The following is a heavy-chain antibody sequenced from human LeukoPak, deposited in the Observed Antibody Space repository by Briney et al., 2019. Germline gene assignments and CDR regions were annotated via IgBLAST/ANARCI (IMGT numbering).Heavy chain of an antibody. D-gene: IGHD1-7*01. CDR3: AGEKLELNFDY. J-gene: IGHJ4*02. CDR1: GGSFSGYY. CDR2: INHSGST. V-gene: IGHV4-34*01. Sequence: SETLSLTCAVYGGSFSGYYWSWIRQPPGKGLEWIGEINHSGSTNYNPSLKSRVTISVDTSKNQFSLKLSSVTAADTAVYYCAGEKLELNFDYWGQGTMVTVSS.